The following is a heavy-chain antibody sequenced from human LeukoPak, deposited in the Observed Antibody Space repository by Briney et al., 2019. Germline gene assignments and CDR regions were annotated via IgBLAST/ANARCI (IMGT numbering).Heavy chain of an antibody. D-gene: IGHD4-17*01. CDR3: ASCPRMTTATSFDY. CDR1: GGTFSSYA. V-gene: IGHV1-69*05. CDR2: IIPIFGTA. Sequence: SVKVSCKASGGTFSSYAISWVRQAPGQGLEWMGGIIPIFGTANYAQKFQGRVTITTDESTSTAYMELSCLRSEDTAVYYCASCPRMTTATSFDYWGQGTLVTVSS. J-gene: IGHJ4*02.